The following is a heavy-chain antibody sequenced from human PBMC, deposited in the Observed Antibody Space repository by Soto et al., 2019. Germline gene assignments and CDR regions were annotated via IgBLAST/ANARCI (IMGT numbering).Heavy chain of an antibody. V-gene: IGHV1-69*13. Sequence: SVKVSFKASGGTFSSYAISWVRQAPGQGLEWMGGIIPIFGTANYAQKFQGRVTITADESTSTAYMELSSLRSEDTAVYYCAREVGTTTQYYYYYGMDVWGQGTTVTVSS. CDR1: GGTFSSYA. J-gene: IGHJ6*02. D-gene: IGHD1-1*01. CDR2: IIPIFGTA. CDR3: AREVGTTTQYYYYYGMDV.